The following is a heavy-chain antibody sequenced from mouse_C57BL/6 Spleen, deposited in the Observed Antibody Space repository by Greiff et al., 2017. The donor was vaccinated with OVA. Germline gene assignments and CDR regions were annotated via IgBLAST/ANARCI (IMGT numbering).Heavy chain of an antibody. CDR2: IWPGGGT. J-gene: IGHJ4*01. D-gene: IGHD1-1*01. CDR3: ARLITTVVEAMDY. V-gene: IGHV2-9-1*01. CDR1: GFSLTSYA. Sequence: QVQLKQSGPGLVAPSQSLSITCTVSGFSLTSYAISWVRQPPGKGLEWLGVIWPGGGTNYNSALKSRLSISKDNSKSQVFLKMNSLQTDDTARYYCARLITTVVEAMDYWGQGTSVTVSS.